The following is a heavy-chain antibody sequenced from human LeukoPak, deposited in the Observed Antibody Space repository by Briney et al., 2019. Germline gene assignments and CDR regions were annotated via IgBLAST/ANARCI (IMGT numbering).Heavy chain of an antibody. CDR2: IRSKAYGGTT. Sequence: GGSLRLSCTASGFTFGDYAMSWFRQAPGKGLEWVGLIRSKAYGGTTEYAASVTARFTISRDDSEGIAYLQMNSLKTEDTAVYYCTRAGCGGDCYSVYYFDYWGQGTLVTVSS. CDR3: TRAGCGGDCYSVYYFDY. CDR1: GFTFGDYA. V-gene: IGHV3-49*03. J-gene: IGHJ4*02. D-gene: IGHD2-21*02.